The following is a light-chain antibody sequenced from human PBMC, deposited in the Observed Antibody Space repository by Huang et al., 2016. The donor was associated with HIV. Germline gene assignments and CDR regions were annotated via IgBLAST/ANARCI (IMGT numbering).Light chain of an antibody. J-gene: IGKJ1*01. Sequence: DIQMTQSPSAMSASVGDRITITCRASQDIDSSLAWFQQKPGKVPKRPIYAASSLQSGVPSRFSGSGSGTEFTLTISSLQPEDSATYYCLQHSVYPRMFGQGTKVEI. CDR2: AAS. CDR1: QDIDSS. CDR3: LQHSVYPRM. V-gene: IGKV1-17*03.